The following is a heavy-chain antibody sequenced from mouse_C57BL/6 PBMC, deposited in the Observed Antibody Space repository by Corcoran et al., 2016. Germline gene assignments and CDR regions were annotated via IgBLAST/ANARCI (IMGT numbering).Heavy chain of an antibody. D-gene: IGHD2-5*01. CDR1: GYTFTDYN. J-gene: IGHJ3*01. CDR2: INPNNGGT. V-gene: IGHV1-18*01. Sequence: EVLLQQSGPVLVKRGASVKIPCKASGYTFTDYNMDWVKQSHGKSLEWIGDINPNNGGTIYNQKFKGKATLTVDKSSSTAYMELRSLTSEDTAVYYCARSHSNYVARFAYWGQGTLVTVSA. CDR3: ARSHSNYVARFAY.